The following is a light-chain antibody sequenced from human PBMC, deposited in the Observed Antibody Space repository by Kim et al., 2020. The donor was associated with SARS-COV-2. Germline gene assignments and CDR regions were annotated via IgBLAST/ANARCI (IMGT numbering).Light chain of an antibody. V-gene: IGLV2-14*03. CDR1: SSDIGGYND. CDR3: SASRGTNSLV. J-gene: IGLJ7*01. CDR2: DVS. Sequence: GQSITISCTGTSSDIGGYNDVSWYQHHPGKAPKLMIYDVSNRPLGTSNRFSGSKSGNTASLTISGLQAEDEADYYCSASRGTNSLVFGGGTQLTVL.